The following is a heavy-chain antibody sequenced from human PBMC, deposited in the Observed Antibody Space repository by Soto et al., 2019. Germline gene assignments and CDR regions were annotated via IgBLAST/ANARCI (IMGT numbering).Heavy chain of an antibody. V-gene: IGHV4-30-4*01. D-gene: IGHD1-7*01. CDR1: GGSISSGNYY. CDR3: ATMRTSATGLYYFDY. CDR2: ISYSGST. J-gene: IGHJ4*02. Sequence: QVQLQESGPGLVKPSQTLSLTCTVSGGSISSGNYYWSWIRQPPGKGLEWIGFISYSGSTYYNASLTSRVTISVDTSKNQFSLNLNSVTAADTAVYYCATMRTSATGLYYFDYWGQGTLVTVSS.